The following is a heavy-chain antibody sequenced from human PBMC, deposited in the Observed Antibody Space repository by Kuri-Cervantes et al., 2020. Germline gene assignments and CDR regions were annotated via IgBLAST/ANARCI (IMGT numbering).Heavy chain of an antibody. Sequence: GESLKISCAASGFGFSSYAMNWVRQAPGKGLEWVSTLTGNGRSTYYADSVKGRFTITRDNSKNTLYIQMNSLRAEDTAVYYCAKYGGVSGRAFEYWGQGTLVTVSS. CDR2: LTGNGRST. J-gene: IGHJ4*02. V-gene: IGHV3-23*01. D-gene: IGHD2-8*02. CDR3: AKYGGVSGRAFEY. CDR1: GFGFSSYA.